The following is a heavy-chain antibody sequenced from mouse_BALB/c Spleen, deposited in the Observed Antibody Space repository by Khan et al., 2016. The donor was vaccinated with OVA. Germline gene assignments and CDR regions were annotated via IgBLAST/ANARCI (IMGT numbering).Heavy chain of an antibody. CDR2: ISTGGHYT. CDR3: ARLAYYDDGDGFAY. CDR1: GFTFSTYG. D-gene: IGHD1-1*01. V-gene: IGHV5-6*01. Sequence: EVELVESGGDLVEPGGSLKLSCAASGFTFSTYGMSWVRQTPDKRLEWVATISTGGHYTYYPDSVRGRFTISRDNAKNTTYLQMTNLKSEDTAMFSCARLAYYDDGDGFAYWGQGTLVTVSA. J-gene: IGHJ3*01.